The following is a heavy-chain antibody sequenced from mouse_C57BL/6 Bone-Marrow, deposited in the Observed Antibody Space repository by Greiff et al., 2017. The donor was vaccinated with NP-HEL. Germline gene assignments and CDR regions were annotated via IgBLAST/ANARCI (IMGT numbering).Heavy chain of an antibody. J-gene: IGHJ2*01. D-gene: IGHD1-1*01. CDR3: ARPSCTTVVARDY. Sequence: VQLKQSGAELVKPGASVKLSCTASGFNFKDYYMHWVKQRTEQGLEWIGRIDPEDGETKYAPKFQGKATITADTSSNTAYLQLSSLTSEDTAVYYGARPSCTTVVARDYWGQGTTLTVSS. V-gene: IGHV14-2*01. CDR1: GFNFKDYY. CDR2: IDPEDGET.